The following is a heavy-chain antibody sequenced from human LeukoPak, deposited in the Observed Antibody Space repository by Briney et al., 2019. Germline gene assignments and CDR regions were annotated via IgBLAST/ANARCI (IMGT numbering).Heavy chain of an antibody. V-gene: IGHV4-59*01. Sequence: SETLSLTCTVSGGSISSYYWSWIRQPPGKGLEWIGYIYYSGSTNYNPSLKSRVTISVDTSKNQFSLRLSSVTAADTAVYYCARSGYCSGGSCYLDYWGQGTLVTVSS. CDR1: GGSISSYY. CDR3: ARSGYCSGGSCYLDY. J-gene: IGHJ4*02. CDR2: IYYSGST. D-gene: IGHD2-15*01.